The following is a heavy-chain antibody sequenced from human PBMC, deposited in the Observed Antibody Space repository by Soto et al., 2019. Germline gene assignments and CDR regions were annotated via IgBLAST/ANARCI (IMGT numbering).Heavy chain of an antibody. CDR3: ASGKDYDEGGY. J-gene: IGHJ4*02. CDR1: GFTYSSYS. Sequence: EVQLVESGGGLVQPGGSLRLSCAASGFTYSSYSMNWVRQAPGTGLEWVSYISSSSSTIYYADSVKGRFTISRDNAKNSMYLQMNSPRDEDTAVYYCASGKDYDEGGYWGQGTLVTVSS. CDR2: ISSSSSTI. V-gene: IGHV3-48*02. D-gene: IGHD4-17*01.